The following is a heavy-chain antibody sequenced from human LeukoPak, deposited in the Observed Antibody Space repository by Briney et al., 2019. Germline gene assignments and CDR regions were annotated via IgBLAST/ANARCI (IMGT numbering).Heavy chain of an antibody. V-gene: IGHV4-59*01. CDR1: GGSISSYY. CDR3: ARYVWGSYPTFEDC. Sequence: SETLSLTCTVSGGSISSYYWSWIRQPPGKGLEWIGYISYSGSTNYNPSLKSRVTISVDTSKNQFSLKLSSVTAADTAVYYCARYVWGSYPTFEDCWGQGTMVIVSS. CDR2: ISYSGST. D-gene: IGHD3-16*02. J-gene: IGHJ4*02.